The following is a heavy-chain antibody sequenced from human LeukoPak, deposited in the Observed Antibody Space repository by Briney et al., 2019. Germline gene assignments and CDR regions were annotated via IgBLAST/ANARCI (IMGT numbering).Heavy chain of an antibody. CDR3: ARGGTSMLVVVDWFDP. Sequence: SETLSLTCTVSGDSISSGTYYWSWIRQLPGKGLEWIGYTYHSGSTYYNPSLKSRLTISVDTSKNQFSLNLSSVTAADTAVYYCARGGTSMLVVVDWFDPWGQGTLVTVSS. D-gene: IGHD3-22*01. V-gene: IGHV4-31*03. J-gene: IGHJ5*02. CDR1: GDSISSGTYY. CDR2: TYHSGST.